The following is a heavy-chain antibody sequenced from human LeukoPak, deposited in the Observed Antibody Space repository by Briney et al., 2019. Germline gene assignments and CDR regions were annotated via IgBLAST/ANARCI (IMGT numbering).Heavy chain of an antibody. CDR1: GGSISSYY. J-gene: IGHJ3*02. D-gene: IGHD2-2*01. CDR3: AREGCSSTSCYRYAFDI. Sequence: SETLSLTCTVSGGSISSYYWSWIRQPPGKGLGWIGYIYYSGSTNYNPSLKSRVTISVDTSKNQFSLKLSSVTAADTAVYYCAREGCSSTSCYRYAFDIWGQGTMVTVSS. V-gene: IGHV4-59*01. CDR2: IYYSGST.